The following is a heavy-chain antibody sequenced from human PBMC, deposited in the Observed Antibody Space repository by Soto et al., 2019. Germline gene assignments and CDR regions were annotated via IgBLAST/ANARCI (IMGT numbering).Heavy chain of an antibody. CDR3: ARGPSYTLRSNWFDP. V-gene: IGHV3-30-3*01. D-gene: IGHD2-2*02. CDR1: GFTFSSYA. CDR2: ISYDGSNK. Sequence: GGSLRLSCAASGFTFSSYAMHWVRQAPGKGPEWVAVISYDGSNKYYADSVKGRFTISRDNSKNTLYLQMNSLRAEDTAVYYCARGPSYTLRSNWFDPWGQGTLVTVSS. J-gene: IGHJ5*02.